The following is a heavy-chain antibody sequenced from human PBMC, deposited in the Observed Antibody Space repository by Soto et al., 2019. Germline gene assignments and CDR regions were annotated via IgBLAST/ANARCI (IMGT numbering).Heavy chain of an antibody. V-gene: IGHV3-21*01. CDR1: GFTFSTYS. D-gene: IGHD5-18*01. CDR2: IGSSSTYT. Sequence: EVHLVESGGGLVKPGGSLRLSCAASGFTFSTYSMNWVRQAPGKGLEWVSSIGSSSTYTYYADSLRGRFTISRDTAKNSLDLQMNSLRAEDTAVYYCARGEGGYGYYYFDYWGQGTLVTVSS. J-gene: IGHJ4*02. CDR3: ARGEGGYGYYYFDY.